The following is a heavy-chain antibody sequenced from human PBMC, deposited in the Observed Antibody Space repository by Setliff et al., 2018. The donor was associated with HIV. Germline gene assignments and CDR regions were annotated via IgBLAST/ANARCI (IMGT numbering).Heavy chain of an antibody. V-gene: IGHV1-3*04. CDR1: GYTFSEYA. D-gene: IGHD2-2*01. CDR2: IDTDNGYR. Sequence: ASVKVSCKASGYTFSEYAIHWVRQAPGQRLEWMGRIDTDNGYRRYSPKLQGRVTITKDTSGNTAYMELRGLRSEATAVYYCARWCAAAGCYPAIYHFDSWGQGTLVTVSS. CDR3: ARWCAAAGCYPAIYHFDS. J-gene: IGHJ4*02.